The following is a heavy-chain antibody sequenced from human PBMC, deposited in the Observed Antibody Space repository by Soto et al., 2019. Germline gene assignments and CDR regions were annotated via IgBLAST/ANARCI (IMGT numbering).Heavy chain of an antibody. Sequence: QVQLQQWGAGLLKPSETLSLTCAVYGGSFSGYYWSWIRQPPGKVLEWIGEINHSGSTNYNPSLKSRVTISVDTSKNQFSLKLSSVTAADTAVYYCARADCSGGSCYSPLTGDRGWLDYWGQGTLVTVSS. CDR1: GGSFSGYY. CDR3: ARADCSGGSCYSPLTGDRGWLDY. J-gene: IGHJ4*02. CDR2: INHSGST. D-gene: IGHD2-15*01. V-gene: IGHV4-34*01.